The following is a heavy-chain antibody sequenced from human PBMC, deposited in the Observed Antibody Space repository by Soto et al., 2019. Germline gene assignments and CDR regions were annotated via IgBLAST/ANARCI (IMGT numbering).Heavy chain of an antibody. J-gene: IGHJ5*02. D-gene: IGHD2-15*01. CDR3: ARGTPSPLIVRSSRGPWFDP. Sequence: SETLSLTCTVSGGSISSYYWSWIRQPPGKGLEWIGYMYYGGRTNYNPSLKSRVKISVDTSKMQVSLKLSSVIAADTAVYFCARGTPSPLIVRSSRGPWFDPWGQGTLVTVS. CDR2: MYYGGRT. V-gene: IGHV4-59*08. CDR1: GGSISSYY.